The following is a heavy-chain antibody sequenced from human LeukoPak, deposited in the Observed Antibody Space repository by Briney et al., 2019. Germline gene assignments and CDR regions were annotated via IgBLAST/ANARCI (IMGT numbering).Heavy chain of an antibody. CDR2: IYYSGST. V-gene: IGHV4-61*01. Sequence: SETLSLTCTVSGGSIRSSYYYWSWIRQPPGKGLEWIGYIYYSGSTNYNPSLKSRVTISVDTSKNQFSLKLSSVTAADTAVYYCARGGWGGSQQGAFDIWGQGTMVTVSS. D-gene: IGHD1-26*01. J-gene: IGHJ3*02. CDR3: ARGGWGGSQQGAFDI. CDR1: GGSIRSSYYY.